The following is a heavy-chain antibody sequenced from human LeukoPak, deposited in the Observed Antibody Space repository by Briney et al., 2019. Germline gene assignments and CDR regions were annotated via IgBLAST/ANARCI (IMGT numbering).Heavy chain of an antibody. Sequence: GGSLRLSCAASGFTFSSYAMHWVRQAPGKGLEWVAVISYDGSNKYYADSVKGRFTISRDNSKNTLYLQMNSLRAEDTAVYYCARESLLLWRATAYYYYGMDAWGQGTTVTVSS. D-gene: IGHD3-10*01. CDR1: GFTFSSYA. V-gene: IGHV3-30*04. CDR2: ISYDGSNK. J-gene: IGHJ6*02. CDR3: ARESLLLWRATAYYYYGMDA.